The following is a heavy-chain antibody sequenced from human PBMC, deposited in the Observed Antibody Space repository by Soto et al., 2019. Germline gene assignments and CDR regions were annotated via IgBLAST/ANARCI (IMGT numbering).Heavy chain of an antibody. CDR1: GFTFSSYS. D-gene: IGHD1-26*01. V-gene: IGHV3-21*01. J-gene: IGHJ3*02. CDR2: ISSSSSYI. Sequence: EVQLVESGGGLVKPGGSLRLSCAASGFTFSSYSMNWVRQAPGKGLEWVSSISSSSSYIYYADSVKGRFTIPRDNAKNSLYLQMNSLRAEDTAVYYCARDEWELRAFDIWGQGTMVTVSS. CDR3: ARDEWELRAFDI.